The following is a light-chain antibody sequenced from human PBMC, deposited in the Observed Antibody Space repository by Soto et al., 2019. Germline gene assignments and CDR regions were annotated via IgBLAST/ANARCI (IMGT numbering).Light chain of an antibody. CDR1: SSDVGSYNL. J-gene: IGLJ2*01. CDR2: EGN. V-gene: IGLV2-23*01. Sequence: QSVLTQPASVSGSPGQSITISCTATSSDVGSYNLVSWYQQHPGKAPKLMIYEGNKRPSGVSNRFSGSKSGNTASLTISGLQAEDEADYYCCSYAGIGTVVFGGGTQLTVL. CDR3: CSYAGIGTVV.